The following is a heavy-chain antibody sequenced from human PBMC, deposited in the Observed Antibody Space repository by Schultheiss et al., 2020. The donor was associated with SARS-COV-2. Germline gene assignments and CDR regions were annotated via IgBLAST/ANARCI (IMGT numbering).Heavy chain of an antibody. Sequence: GESLKISCKGSEYSFTNYWIGWVRQMPGKGLEWMGIIYPGDSDTRYSPSFQGQVTISADKSISTAYLHWSSLSASDTAIYYCARHLGNYYGMDVWGQGTAVTVSS. CDR1: EYSFTNYW. CDR3: ARHLGNYYGMDV. V-gene: IGHV5-51*01. J-gene: IGHJ6*02. D-gene: IGHD2/OR15-2a*01. CDR2: IYPGDSDT.